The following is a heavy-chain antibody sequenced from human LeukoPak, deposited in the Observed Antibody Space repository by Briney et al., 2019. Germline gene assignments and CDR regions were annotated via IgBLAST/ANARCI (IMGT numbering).Heavy chain of an antibody. V-gene: IGHV3-23*01. CDR2: ITGSGDNT. CDR1: GFTFSSYT. Sequence: GGSLRLSCAASGFTFSSYTMSWVRQAPGKGLEWVSAITGSGDNTYYADSVKGRFTISRDNSKNTLYLQMNSLRAEDTAVYYCAKDLRDSSSWYGFDAFDIWGQGTMVTVSS. CDR3: AKDLRDSSSWYGFDAFDI. J-gene: IGHJ3*02. D-gene: IGHD6-13*01.